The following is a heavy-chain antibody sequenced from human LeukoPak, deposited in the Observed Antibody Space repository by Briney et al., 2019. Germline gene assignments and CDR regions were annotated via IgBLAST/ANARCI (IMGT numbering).Heavy chain of an antibody. Sequence: ASVKVSCKASGYTFTGYYMHWVRQAPGQGLEWMGWINPNSGGTNYAQKFQGRVTMTRDTSISTAYMELSRLRSDDTAVYYCAGTGIAVAGTEWGYCFDYWGQGTLVTVSS. CDR3: AGTGIAVAGTEWGYCFDY. CDR2: INPNSGGT. CDR1: GYTFTGYY. J-gene: IGHJ4*02. V-gene: IGHV1-2*02. D-gene: IGHD6-19*01.